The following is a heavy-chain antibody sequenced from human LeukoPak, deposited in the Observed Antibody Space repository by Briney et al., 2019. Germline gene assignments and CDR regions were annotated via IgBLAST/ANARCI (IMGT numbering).Heavy chain of an antibody. Sequence: ASVKVSCKASGYTFINFGISWVRQAPGQGLEWMGWISGYNGNTNYAQNLQGRVTMTTDTSTSTAYMELRSLRSDDTAVYYCARDRRVAVAGTAVDAFDIWGQGTMVTVSS. CDR3: ARDRRVAVAGTAVDAFDI. V-gene: IGHV1-18*01. D-gene: IGHD6-19*01. CDR2: ISGYNGNT. CDR1: GYTFINFG. J-gene: IGHJ3*02.